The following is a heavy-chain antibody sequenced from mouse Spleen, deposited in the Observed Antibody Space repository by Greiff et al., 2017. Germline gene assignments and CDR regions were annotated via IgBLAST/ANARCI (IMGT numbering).Heavy chain of an antibody. CDR3: ASPLWEGDAMDY. J-gene: IGHJ4*01. CDR2: ISYDGSN. V-gene: IGHV3-6*01. D-gene: IGHD4-1*01. Sequence: EVHLVESGPGLVKPSQSLSLTCSVTGYSITSGYYWNWIRQFPGNKLEWMGYISYDGSNNYNPSLKNRISITRDTSKNQFFLKLNSVTTEDTATYYCASPLWEGDAMDYWGQGTSVTVSS. CDR1: GYSITSGYY.